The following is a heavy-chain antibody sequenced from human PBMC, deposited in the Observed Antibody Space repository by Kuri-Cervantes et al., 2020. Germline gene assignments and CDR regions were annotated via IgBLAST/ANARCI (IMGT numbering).Heavy chain of an antibody. J-gene: IGHJ6*03. V-gene: IGHV3-33*08. Sequence: GESLKISCVASGFTFSSYVMHWVRQAPGKGLEWVAVIWYDGSNKYYADSVKGRFTISRDNSKNTLYLQMNSLRAEDTAVYYCATGDLGYCSGGSCYYYYMDVWGKGTTVTVSS. CDR1: GFTFSSYV. D-gene: IGHD2-15*01. CDR3: ATGDLGYCSGGSCYYYYMDV. CDR2: IWYDGSNK.